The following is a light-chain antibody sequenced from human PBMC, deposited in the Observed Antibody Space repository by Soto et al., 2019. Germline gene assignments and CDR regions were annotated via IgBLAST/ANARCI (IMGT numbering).Light chain of an antibody. CDR2: GAS. CDR1: QSVVTD. J-gene: IGKJ1*01. CDR3: QQSYNWPWT. V-gene: IGKV3-15*01. Sequence: EIVMTQSPATLSVSPGERVTLSCRASQSVVTDLAWYQQKPGQAPRLLIYGASPRASDVPDRFSGSGSGTEFTLTISSLQSEDFAFYCCQQSYNWPWTFGQGTKVDIK.